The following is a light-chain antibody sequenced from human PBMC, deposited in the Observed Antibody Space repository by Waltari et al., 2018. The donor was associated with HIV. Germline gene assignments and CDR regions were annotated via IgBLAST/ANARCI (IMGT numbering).Light chain of an antibody. J-gene: IGKJ1*01. CDR3: QQYDSSPWT. V-gene: IGKV1-5*03. CDR1: QGIRIW. CDR2: AAS. Sequence: DIQMTQSPSTLSASIGDTVTIPCRANQGIRIWLAWFQQKPGKAPKLLIYAASSLQTEVPSRFSGSTSGTAFTLTISSLQPDDFATYYCQQYDSSPWTFGQGTKVEI.